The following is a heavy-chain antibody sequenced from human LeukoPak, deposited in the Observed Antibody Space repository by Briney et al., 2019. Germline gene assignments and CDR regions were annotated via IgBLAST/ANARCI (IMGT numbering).Heavy chain of an antibody. V-gene: IGHV1-2*06. Sequence: PGASVEVSCKASGYTFTGYYMHWVRQAPGQGLEWMGRINPNSGGTNYAQKFQGRVTMTRDTSISTAYMELSRLRSDDTAVYYCARSLGPLRTPTQFDPWGQGTLVTVSS. CDR1: GYTFTGYY. CDR2: INPNSGGT. CDR3: ARSLGPLRTPTQFDP. D-gene: IGHD4-17*01. J-gene: IGHJ5*02.